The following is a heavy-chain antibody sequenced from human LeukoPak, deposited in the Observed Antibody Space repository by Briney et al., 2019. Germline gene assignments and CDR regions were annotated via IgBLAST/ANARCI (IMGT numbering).Heavy chain of an antibody. CDR2: INSDGSST. CDR3: ARDKEDSSGFPLGY. V-gene: IGHV3-74*01. J-gene: IGHJ4*02. Sequence: GGSLRLSCAASGFTFSSYWMHWVRQAPGKGLVWVSRINSDGSSTSYAGSVKGRFTISRDNSKNTLYLQMNSLRAEDTAVYYCARDKEDSSGFPLGYWGQGTLVTVSS. D-gene: IGHD3-22*01. CDR1: GFTFSSYW.